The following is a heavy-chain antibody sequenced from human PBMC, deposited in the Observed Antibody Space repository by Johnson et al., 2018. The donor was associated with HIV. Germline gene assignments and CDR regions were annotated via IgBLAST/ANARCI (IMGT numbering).Heavy chain of an antibody. D-gene: IGHD3-16*01. Sequence: LLVESGGGVVRPGGSLRLSCAASGFTFDDYAMHWVRQAPGKGLEWVSGISWNSGSIGYADSVKGRFTISRDNAKNSLYLQMNSLRAEDTAVYYCARDRWGLKDAFDIWGQGTMVIVSS. CDR3: ARDRWGLKDAFDI. J-gene: IGHJ3*02. V-gene: IGHV3-9*01. CDR2: ISWNSGSI. CDR1: GFTFDDYA.